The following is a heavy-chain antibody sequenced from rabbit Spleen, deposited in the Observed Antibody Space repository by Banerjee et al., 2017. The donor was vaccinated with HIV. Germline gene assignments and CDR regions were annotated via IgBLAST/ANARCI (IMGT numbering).Heavy chain of an antibody. J-gene: IGHJ4*01. D-gene: IGHD2-1*01. CDR2: INAVTGKP. CDR3: VRDQWDDYSDANL. Sequence: EQLEESGGGLVKPEGSLTLTCKASGVSFSDREVMCWVRQAPGKGLEWIACINAVTGKPVYASWVNGRFTISKTSSTTVFLQMTSLTAADTATYFCVRDQWDDYSDANLWGQGTLVTVS. CDR1: GVSFSDREV. V-gene: IGHV1S45*01.